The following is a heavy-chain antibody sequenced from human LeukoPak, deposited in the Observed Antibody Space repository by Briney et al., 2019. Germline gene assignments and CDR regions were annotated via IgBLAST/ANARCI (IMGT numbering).Heavy chain of an antibody. Sequence: SQTLSLTCDISGDSVSNNITAWNWIRQSPSRGLEWLGRTYYRSKSYSDYALSMTSRITINPDTSKNQFSLHLNSVTPEDTAMYYCARGIDWNNVRSWGTYQYYYMDVWGKGTSVTVSS. CDR2: TYYRSKSYS. CDR1: GDSVSNNITA. CDR3: ARGIDWNNVRSWGTYQYYYMDV. V-gene: IGHV6-1*01. J-gene: IGHJ6*03. D-gene: IGHD1/OR15-1a*01.